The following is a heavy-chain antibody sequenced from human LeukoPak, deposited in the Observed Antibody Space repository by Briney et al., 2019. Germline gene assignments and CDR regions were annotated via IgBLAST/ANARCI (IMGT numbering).Heavy chain of an antibody. J-gene: IGHJ6*03. CDR1: GYSISSGYY. V-gene: IGHV4-38-2*02. CDR2: IYYSGST. Sequence: SETLSLTCTVSGYSISSGYYWGWIRQPPGKGLEWIGSIYYSGSTYYNPSLKSRVTISVDTSKNQFSLKLSSVTAADTAVYYCARNYYYYYMDVWGKGTTVTVSS. CDR3: ARNYYYYYMDV.